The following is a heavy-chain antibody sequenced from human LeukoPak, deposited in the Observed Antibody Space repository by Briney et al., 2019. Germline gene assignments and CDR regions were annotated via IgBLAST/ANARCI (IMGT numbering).Heavy chain of an antibody. CDR2: ISGSGGST. Sequence: GGSLRLFCGASGFIFSSYDMSWVRQAPGKGLEGVSAISGSGGSTYYADSLKGRFTIPRDNYRNALYLHMNSVRGDDTAVYYCAKDGMYSSSSSYYFDYWGQGTLVTVAS. J-gene: IGHJ4*02. D-gene: IGHD6-6*01. CDR1: GFIFSSYD. V-gene: IGHV3-23*01. CDR3: AKDGMYSSSSSYYFDY.